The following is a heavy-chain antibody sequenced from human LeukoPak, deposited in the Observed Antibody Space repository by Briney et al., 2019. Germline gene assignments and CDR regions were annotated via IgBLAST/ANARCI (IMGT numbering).Heavy chain of an antibody. CDR2: ISFDGGNE. CDR1: GFTFKSYG. CDR3: AKGLSRVRGLTYYGMDV. J-gene: IGHJ6*04. Sequence: GGSLRLSCAASGFTFKSYGMHWVCQAPGKGLEWVAVISFDGGNEYYADSVKGRFSISRDKSNNTLYLQMSSLRAEDTAVYYCAKGLSRVRGLTYYGMDVWGRGTTVAVSS. V-gene: IGHV3-30*18. D-gene: IGHD3-10*01.